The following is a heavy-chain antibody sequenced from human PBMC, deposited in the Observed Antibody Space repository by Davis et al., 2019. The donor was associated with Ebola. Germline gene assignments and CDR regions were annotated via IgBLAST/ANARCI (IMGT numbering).Heavy chain of an antibody. Sequence: ASVKVSCKASGDTFSSYSIGWMRPAPGQGLEWLGRVILKSGATNYAQKFQGRVTMTRDTSISTVYMELSSLRYDDTADYYCARGHNYAHEYWGQGTLVTVSS. CDR1: GDTFSSYS. CDR3: ARGHNYAHEY. D-gene: IGHD4-11*01. V-gene: IGHV1-2*06. J-gene: IGHJ4*02. CDR2: VILKSGAT.